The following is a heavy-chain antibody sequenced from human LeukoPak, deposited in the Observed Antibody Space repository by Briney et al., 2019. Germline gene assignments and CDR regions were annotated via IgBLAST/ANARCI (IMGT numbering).Heavy chain of an antibody. Sequence: SETLSLTCAVYGGSFSGYYWSWIRQPPGKGLEWIGEINHSGSTNYNPSLKSRVTISVDTSKNQFSLKLSFVTAADTAVYYCARDPFYCSSTSCYYYYGMDVWGHGTTVTVSS. CDR2: INHSGST. CDR1: GGSFSGYY. CDR3: ARDPFYCSSTSCYYYYGMDV. V-gene: IGHV4-34*01. J-gene: IGHJ6*02. D-gene: IGHD2-2*01.